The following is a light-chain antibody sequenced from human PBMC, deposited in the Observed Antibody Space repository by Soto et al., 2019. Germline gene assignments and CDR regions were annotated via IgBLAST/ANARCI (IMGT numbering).Light chain of an antibody. J-gene: IGKJ1*01. CDR2: TAS. CDR1: ESVITY. CDR3: LQLYNFSWT. V-gene: IGKV1-39*01. Sequence: DIQMTQSPSSLSASVGDRVTITCRASESVITYLNWYRQKPGKAPNLLIHTASTLESGVPTRFSGSGSGTDFTLTISSLQPEDFAAYYCLQLYNFSWTFGQGTKVDI.